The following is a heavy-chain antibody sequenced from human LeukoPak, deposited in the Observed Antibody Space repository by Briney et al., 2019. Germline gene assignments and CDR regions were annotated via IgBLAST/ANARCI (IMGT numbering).Heavy chain of an antibody. CDR3: ARAWRVKGPSFSLHIDY. V-gene: IGHV4-59*06. Sequence: SETLSLTCTVSGGSISSYYWSWIRQPAGKGLEWIGYIYYSGSTYYNPSLKSRVTISVDTSKNQFSLKLSSVTAADTAAYYCARAWRVKGPSFSLHIDYWGQGTLVTVSS. CDR2: IYYSGST. CDR1: GGSISSYY. J-gene: IGHJ4*02. D-gene: IGHD3-3*01.